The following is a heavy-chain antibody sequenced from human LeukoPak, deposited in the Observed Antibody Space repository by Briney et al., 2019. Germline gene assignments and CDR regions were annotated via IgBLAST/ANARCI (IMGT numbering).Heavy chain of an antibody. Sequence: SETLSLTCTVSGGSISDSIPSWVWIRQPPGKGLEWIGSIYSSGTTYYNPSLKTRATVFVDTSKNQFSLKLRSVTAADTAVYYCARYRYDPNWFDPWGQGTLVTVSS. V-gene: IGHV4-39*01. CDR1: GGSISDSIPS. J-gene: IGHJ5*02. CDR3: ARYRYDPNWFDP. D-gene: IGHD3-16*02. CDR2: IYSSGTT.